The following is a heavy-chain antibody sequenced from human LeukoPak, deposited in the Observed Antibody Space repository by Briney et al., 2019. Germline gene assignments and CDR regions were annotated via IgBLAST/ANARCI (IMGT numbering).Heavy chain of an antibody. D-gene: IGHD1-1*01. CDR3: VRGVGGMSFFDN. V-gene: IGHV3-7*04. CDR1: GFTFSSYW. CDR2: IKQDGSEK. Sequence: PGGSLRLSCAASGFTFSSYWMSWVRQAPGKGLEWVANIKQDGSEKYYVDSVKGRFTISRDNAKNSLYLQMNSLRAEDTAFYYCVRGVGGMSFFDNWGQGKMVAVSS. J-gene: IGHJ4*02.